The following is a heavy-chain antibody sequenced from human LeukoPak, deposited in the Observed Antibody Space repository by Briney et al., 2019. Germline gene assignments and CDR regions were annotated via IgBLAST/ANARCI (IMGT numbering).Heavy chain of an antibody. V-gene: IGHV1-46*01. CDR3: TREPFAPFHKLFDY. Sequence: SVKVSCKASGYTFTNYYMHWVRQAPGQGLEWMGLIRPSGGTSYAQKFQGRFTMTRDTSTSTVYMELSSLISEDTAVYYCTREPFAPFHKLFDYWGQGTLVTVSS. CDR1: GYTFTNYY. J-gene: IGHJ4*02. CDR2: IRPSGGT. D-gene: IGHD2/OR15-2a*01.